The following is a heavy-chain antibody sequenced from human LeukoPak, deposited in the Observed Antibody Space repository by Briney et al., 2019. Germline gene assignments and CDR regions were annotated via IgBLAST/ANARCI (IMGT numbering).Heavy chain of an antibody. V-gene: IGHV3-7*01. CDR3: ARRSYRGVITVYYYYYMDV. J-gene: IGHJ6*03. CDR1: IPSLIIYS. D-gene: IGHD3-16*02. Sequence: QSGGCLRLSCVASIPSLIIYSTSCVRQPPGEGRGWVANIKQEGGEKYYMDSVKGRFTISRDNAKDSVYLQMNRLRVEDTAVYYCARRSYRGVITVYYYYYMDVWGKGTPVTVSS. CDR2: IKQEGGEK.